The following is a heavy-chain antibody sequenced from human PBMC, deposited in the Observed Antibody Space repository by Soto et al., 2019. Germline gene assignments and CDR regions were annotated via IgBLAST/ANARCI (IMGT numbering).Heavy chain of an antibody. Sequence: SETLSLTCTVSGGSISSYYWSWIRQPPGKGLEWIGYIYYSGSTNYNPSLKSRVTISRDNAKNTLYLHMNSLRAEDTAVYYCVRDMQLWRLDSWGQGTLVTVSS. D-gene: IGHD2-15*01. CDR3: VRDMQLWRLDS. CDR1: GGSISSYY. J-gene: IGHJ4*02. CDR2: IYYSGST. V-gene: IGHV4-59*08.